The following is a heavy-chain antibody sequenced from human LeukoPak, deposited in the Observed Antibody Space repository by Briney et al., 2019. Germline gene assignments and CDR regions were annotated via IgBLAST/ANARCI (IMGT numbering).Heavy chain of an antibody. CDR2: IYCSGST. Sequence: PSETLCLACTVSGVSISSSSYYWGWIRQPRGKGLEWIGSIYCSGSTYYNPSLKSRVTISVDTSKNQFSLKLSSVTAADTAVYYCARLAYSSSWYGSYYYYGMDVWGQGTTVTVSS. V-gene: IGHV4-39*01. D-gene: IGHD6-13*01. CDR1: GVSISSSSYY. CDR3: ARLAYSSSWYGSYYYYGMDV. J-gene: IGHJ6*02.